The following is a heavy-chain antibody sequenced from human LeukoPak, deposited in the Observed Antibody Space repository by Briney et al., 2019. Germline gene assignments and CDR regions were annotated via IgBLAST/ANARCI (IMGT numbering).Heavy chain of an antibody. Sequence: PSETLSLTCAVYGGSFSGYYWSWIRQRPGKGLEWIGYIYYSGSTNYNPSLKSRVTISVDTSKNQFSLKLSSVTAADTAVYYCARGAFGESNYYYYYMDVWGKGTTVTISS. CDR3: ARGAFGESNYYYYYMDV. CDR1: GGSFSGYY. J-gene: IGHJ6*03. CDR2: IYYSGST. V-gene: IGHV4-59*01. D-gene: IGHD3-10*01.